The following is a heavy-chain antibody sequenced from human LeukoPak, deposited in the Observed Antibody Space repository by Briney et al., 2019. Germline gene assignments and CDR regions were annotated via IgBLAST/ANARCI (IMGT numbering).Heavy chain of an antibody. CDR1: GYAFTSYY. CDR2: INPSGGST. J-gene: IGHJ4*02. CDR3: ARVSRARDY. Sequence: ASVKVSCKATGYAFTSYYMHWMRQAPGQGLEWMGIINPSGGSTSYAQKFQGRVTMTRDTSTSTVYMELSSLRSEDTAVYYCARVSRARDYWGQGTLVTVSS. V-gene: IGHV1-46*01.